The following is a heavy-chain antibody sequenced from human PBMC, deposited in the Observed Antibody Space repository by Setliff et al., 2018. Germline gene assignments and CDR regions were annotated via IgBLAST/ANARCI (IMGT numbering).Heavy chain of an antibody. Sequence: GGSLRLSCEGSGFAFRNYAMSWVRQAPGKGLEWVSGISGSADKTHYADSVKGRFTISRDDSKNMVFLQMGNLRADDTAIYYCVRESPGVAAAGRRWFDPWGQGTQVTVSS. CDR2: ISGSADKT. CDR3: VRESPGVAAAGRRWFDP. V-gene: IGHV3-23*01. CDR1: GFAFRNYA. D-gene: IGHD6-25*01. J-gene: IGHJ5*02.